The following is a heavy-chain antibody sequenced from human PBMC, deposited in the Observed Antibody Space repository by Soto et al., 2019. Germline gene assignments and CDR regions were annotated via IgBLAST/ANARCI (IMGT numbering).Heavy chain of an antibody. Sequence: PSETLSLTCAVYGGSFSCYYWSWIRQPPGKGLEWIGEINHSGSTNYNPSLKSRVTISVDTSKNQFSLKLSSVTAADTAVYYCARAPITPATGYLYYGMDVWGQGTTVTVSS. D-gene: IGHD3-9*01. CDR1: GGSFSCYY. V-gene: IGHV4-34*01. CDR3: ARAPITPATGYLYYGMDV. J-gene: IGHJ6*02. CDR2: INHSGST.